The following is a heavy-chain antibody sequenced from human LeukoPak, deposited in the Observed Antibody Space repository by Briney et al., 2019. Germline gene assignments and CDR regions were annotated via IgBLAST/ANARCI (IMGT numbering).Heavy chain of an antibody. CDR2: IRSKANNYVT. CDR1: GFTFSGSA. J-gene: IGHJ4*02. V-gene: IGHV3-73*01. CDR3: TRFPSPPYGDSQDFDY. Sequence: GGSLRLSCAASGFTFSGSAMHWVRQASGKGLEWVGRIRSKANNYVTTYAASVKGRFIISRDDSKNTAYLQMNSLKTEDTAVYYCTRFPSPPYGDSQDFDYWGRGTLVTVSS. D-gene: IGHD4-17*01.